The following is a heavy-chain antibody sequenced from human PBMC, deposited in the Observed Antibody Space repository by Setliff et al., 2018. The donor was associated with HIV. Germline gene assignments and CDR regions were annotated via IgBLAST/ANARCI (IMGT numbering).Heavy chain of an antibody. CDR3: ARAVNLTFDI. CDR2: VWHAGNT. CDR1: GYSSAGNLA. V-gene: IGHV4-38-2*02. Sequence: PSETLSLTCTVSGYSSAGNLAWAWIRQHPKKGLEWIGSVWHAGNTLYNPSLKSRVSISLDTSMEEFGLQLSSVTAADTAVYYCARAVNLTFDIWSLGTMVTVSS. J-gene: IGHJ3*02.